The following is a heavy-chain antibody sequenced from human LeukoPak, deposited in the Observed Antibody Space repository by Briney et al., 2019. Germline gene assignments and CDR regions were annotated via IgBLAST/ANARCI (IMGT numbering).Heavy chain of an antibody. CDR2: IYTSGST. CDR1: GGSISSYY. CDR3: AREPGYCSSTSCYWTSDYYYYMDV. Sequence: PSETLSLTWTVSGGSISSYYWSWIRQPAGKGLEWIGRIYTSGSTNYNPSLKSRVTMSVDTSKNQFSLKLSSVTAADTAVYYCAREPGYCSSTSCYWTSDYYYYMDVWGKGTTVTVSS. V-gene: IGHV4-4*07. J-gene: IGHJ6*03. D-gene: IGHD2-2*01.